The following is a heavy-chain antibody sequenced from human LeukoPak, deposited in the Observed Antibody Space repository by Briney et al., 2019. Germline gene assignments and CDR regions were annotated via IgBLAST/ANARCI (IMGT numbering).Heavy chain of an antibody. J-gene: IGHJ4*02. CDR1: GYSISSGYY. V-gene: IGHV4-38-2*01. Sequence: TASETLSLTCAVSGYSISSGYYWGWIRQPPGKGLEWIGSIYHSGSTYYNPSLKSRVTISVGTSKNQFSLKLSSVTAADTAVYYCARGGSGWLLDYWGQGTLVTVSS. D-gene: IGHD6-19*01. CDR2: IYHSGST. CDR3: ARGGSGWLLDY.